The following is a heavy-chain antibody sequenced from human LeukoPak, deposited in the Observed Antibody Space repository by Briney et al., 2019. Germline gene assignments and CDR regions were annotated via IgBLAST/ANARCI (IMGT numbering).Heavy chain of an antibody. CDR1: GFIFSTYA. D-gene: IGHD3-22*01. CDR2: IGGSGGST. V-gene: IGHV3-23*01. Sequence: GGSLRLSCVASGFIFSTYAMSWVRQAPGKGLDWVSAIGGSGGSTPYADSVKGRFTISRDNSKNTLYLQMNSLRAEDTAVYYCAKEKYDSSGSVAFDIWGQGTMVTVSS. J-gene: IGHJ3*02. CDR3: AKEKYDSSGSVAFDI.